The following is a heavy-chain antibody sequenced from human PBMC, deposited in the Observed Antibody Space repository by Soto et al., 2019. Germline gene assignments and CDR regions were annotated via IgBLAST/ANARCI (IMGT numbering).Heavy chain of an antibody. Sequence: EVQLLESGGGLVQPGGSLRLSCAASGFTFRSYAMSWVRQAPGKGLEWVSGISGSGGSTYYADSVKGRFTISSDNSKNTLYLQMNSLRVEDTAVYYCAKGSGLEPNYYGMDVWGQGTTVTVSS. CDR2: ISGSGGST. CDR3: AKGSGLEPNYYGMDV. D-gene: IGHD1-1*01. V-gene: IGHV3-23*01. J-gene: IGHJ6*02. CDR1: GFTFRSYA.